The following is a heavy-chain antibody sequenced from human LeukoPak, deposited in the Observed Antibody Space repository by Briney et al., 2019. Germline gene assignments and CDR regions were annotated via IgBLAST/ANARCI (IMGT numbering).Heavy chain of an antibody. D-gene: IGHD4-17*01. J-gene: IGHJ4*02. CDR1: GGTFSGYA. V-gene: IGHV1-69*05. CDR2: IIPIFGTA. CDR3: ARDLGEHDYGDYPPFGLDY. Sequence: ASVKVSCKASGGTFSGYAISWVRQAPGQGLEWMGRIIPIFGTANYAQKFQGRVTITTDESTSTAYMELSSLRSEDTAVYYCARDLGEHDYGDYPPFGLDYWGQGTLVTVSS.